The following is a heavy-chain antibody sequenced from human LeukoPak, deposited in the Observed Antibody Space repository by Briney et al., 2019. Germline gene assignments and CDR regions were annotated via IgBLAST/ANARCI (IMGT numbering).Heavy chain of an antibody. V-gene: IGHV3-53*01. J-gene: IGHJ4*02. CDR3: ASPRAGYSYGLDY. D-gene: IGHD5-18*01. CDR2: IYSGGST. CDR1: GFTVSSNY. Sequence: QPGGSLSLSCAASGFTVSSNYMSWVRQAPGKGLEWVSVIYSGGSTYYADSVKGRFTISRDNSKNTLYLQMNSLRAEDTAVYYCASPRAGYSYGLDYWGQGTLVTVSS.